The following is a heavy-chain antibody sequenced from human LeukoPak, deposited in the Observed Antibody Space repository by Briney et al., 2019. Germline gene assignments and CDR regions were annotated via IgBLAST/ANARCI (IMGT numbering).Heavy chain of an antibody. J-gene: IGHJ4*02. D-gene: IGHD6-19*01. Sequence: GGSLRLSCAASGFTFSSYSMNWVRQAPGTGLEWVSHISSSSKTIYYADSVMGRFTISRDNAKNSLYLQMNSLRAEDTAVYYCASQNSYSSGWYRDYWGQGTLVTVSS. V-gene: IGHV3-48*01. CDR1: GFTFSSYS. CDR2: ISSSSKTI. CDR3: ASQNSYSSGWYRDY.